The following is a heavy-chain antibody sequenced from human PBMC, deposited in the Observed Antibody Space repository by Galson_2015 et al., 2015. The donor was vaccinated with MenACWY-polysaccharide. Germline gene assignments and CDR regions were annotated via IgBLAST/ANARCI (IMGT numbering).Heavy chain of an antibody. CDR3: SRIRKPYSSSWYDYYYYGMDV. J-gene: IGHJ6*02. CDR1: GFSLSTSGMS. D-gene: IGHD6-13*01. CDR2: ILLDDNK. V-gene: IGHV2-70*20. Sequence: PALVRPTRPLTLSCTFSGFSLSTSGMSVSCVRQPPGKALEWLALILLDDNKYYSTSLKTRLTISKDTSKKQVILTMTNMDTVNTATYYCSRIRKPYSSSWYDYYYYGMDVWGQGTTVTVSS.